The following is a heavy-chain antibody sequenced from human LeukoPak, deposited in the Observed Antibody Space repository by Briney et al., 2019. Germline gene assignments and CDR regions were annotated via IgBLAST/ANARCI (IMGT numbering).Heavy chain of an antibody. CDR2: ITSSGGTT. J-gene: IGHJ4*02. CDR3: AKGSSWTRGFFDY. Sequence: AGGSLRLSCAASGFTFSSYALSWVRQAPGKGLEWVSTITSSGGTTYYADSVKGRFTISRDNSKNTLYLQMNSLRAEDTAVHYCAKGSSWTRGFFDYWGQGTLVIVSA. D-gene: IGHD6-13*01. V-gene: IGHV3-23*01. CDR1: GFTFSSYA.